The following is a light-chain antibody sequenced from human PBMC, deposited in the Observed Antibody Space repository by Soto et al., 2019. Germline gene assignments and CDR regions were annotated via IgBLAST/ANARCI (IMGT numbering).Light chain of an antibody. CDR3: QSFDTRLNSVV. CDR1: SSNIGAGYD. J-gene: IGLJ2*01. V-gene: IGLV1-40*01. Sequence: QAVVTQPSSVSGAPGQRVTISCTGSSSNIGAGYDVHWYQQFPGTAPKLLIYGNNNRPSGVTDRFSGSKSGTSASLAITGLQAEDEADYYCQSFDTRLNSVVFGGGTKLTVL. CDR2: GNN.